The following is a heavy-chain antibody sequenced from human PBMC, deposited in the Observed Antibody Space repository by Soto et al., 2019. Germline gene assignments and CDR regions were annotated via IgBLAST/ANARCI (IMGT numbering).Heavy chain of an antibody. D-gene: IGHD5-12*01. V-gene: IGHV4-30-2*01. Sequence: SETLSLTCAVSGGSISSGGYSWSWIRQPPGKGLEWIGYIYHSGSTYYNPSLKSRVTISVDRSKNQFSLKLSSVTAADTAVYYCARVIVATMTFDYWGQGTLVTVS. CDR3: ARVIVATMTFDY. J-gene: IGHJ4*02. CDR1: GGSISSGGYS. CDR2: IYHSGST.